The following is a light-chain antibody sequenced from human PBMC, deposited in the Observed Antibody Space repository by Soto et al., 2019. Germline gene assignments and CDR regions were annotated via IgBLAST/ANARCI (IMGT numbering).Light chain of an antibody. Sequence: VLTQSPVTLSLSPGERATLSCRASQDVGTYVAWYQVRGGQAPRLLISGASKRATGIPGRINGGGSGADFILTINSLESGDSAVYFCQQGGNVPVTLGQGTRVEIK. J-gene: IGKJ5*01. CDR1: QDVGTY. CDR2: GAS. V-gene: IGKV3D-11*01. CDR3: QQGGNVPVT.